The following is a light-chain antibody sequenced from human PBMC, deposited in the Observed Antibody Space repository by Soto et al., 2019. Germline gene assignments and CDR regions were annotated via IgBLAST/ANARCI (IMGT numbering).Light chain of an antibody. J-gene: IGKJ3*01. CDR2: DAS. CDR1: QGISNF. CDR3: QKYSSAPFT. Sequence: DVQMTQSPSSLSASVGDRVTITCRASQGISNFLAWYQQQPGKVPKLLIYDASTLRSGVPSSFSGSGSGTDFTLTISSLQPDAVSTYYWQKYSSAPFTFGPGTKVDVK. V-gene: IGKV1-27*01.